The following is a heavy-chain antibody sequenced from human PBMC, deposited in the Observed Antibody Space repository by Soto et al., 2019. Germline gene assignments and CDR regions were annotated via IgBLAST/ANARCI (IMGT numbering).Heavy chain of an antibody. Sequence: GGSLRLSCAASGFTFSSYGMHWVRQAPGKGLEWVAVISYDGSNKYYADSVKGRFTISRDNSKNTLYLQMNSLRAEDTAVYYCAKDRLLPKGIKAAADYWGQGTLVTVSS. J-gene: IGHJ4*02. CDR3: AKDRLLPKGIKAAADY. D-gene: IGHD6-13*01. CDR2: ISYDGSNK. CDR1: GFTFSSYG. V-gene: IGHV3-30*18.